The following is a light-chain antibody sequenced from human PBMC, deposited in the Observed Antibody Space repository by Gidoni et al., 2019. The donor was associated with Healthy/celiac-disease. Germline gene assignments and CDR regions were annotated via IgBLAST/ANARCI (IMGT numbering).Light chain of an antibody. J-gene: IGKJ5*01. CDR3: QQYNSYSPLT. CDR1: QSISSW. Sequence: DIQMTPSPSTLSASVGDRVTITCRASQSISSWLAWYQQKPGKAPKLLIYDASSLESGVPSRFSGSGSGTEFTLTISSLQPDDFATYYCQQYNSYSPLTFGQGTRLEIK. V-gene: IGKV1-5*01. CDR2: DAS.